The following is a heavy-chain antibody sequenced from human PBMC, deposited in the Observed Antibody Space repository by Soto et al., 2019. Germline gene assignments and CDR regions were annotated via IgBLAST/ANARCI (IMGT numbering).Heavy chain of an antibody. Sequence: SETLSLTCTVSGDSIRSYYWSWIRQPPGKGLEWIGYIYDSGSTNYKPSLKSRVTISVDTSKSQFSPKLCSVTAADTAVYYCARDRAYYESSGLYFDYWGQGTLVTVS. J-gene: IGHJ4*02. CDR1: GDSIRSYY. V-gene: IGHV4-59*01. CDR2: IYDSGST. D-gene: IGHD3-22*01. CDR3: ARDRAYYESSGLYFDY.